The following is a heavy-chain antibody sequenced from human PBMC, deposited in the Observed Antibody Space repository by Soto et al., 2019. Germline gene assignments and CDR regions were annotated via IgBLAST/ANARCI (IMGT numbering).Heavy chain of an antibody. CDR1: GGSISSGVYY. V-gene: IGHV4-31*03. Sequence: SETLSLTCTVSGGSISSGVYYWSWIRQYPGKGLEWIGYISYSGSTYYNPSLESRLTISLDTSKNQFSLNLSSVTAADTAVYYCARGYSPQWNYYFDYWGQGTLVTVSS. CDR2: ISYSGST. CDR3: ARGYSPQWNYYFDY. J-gene: IGHJ4*02. D-gene: IGHD1-7*01.